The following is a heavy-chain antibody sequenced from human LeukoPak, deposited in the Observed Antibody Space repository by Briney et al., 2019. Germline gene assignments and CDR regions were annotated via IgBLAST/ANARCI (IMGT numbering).Heavy chain of an antibody. V-gene: IGHV4-61*01. CDR1: GGSVSNGSYY. D-gene: IGHD4-17*01. CDR3: ARQKTTANHYYFDY. J-gene: IGHJ4*02. CDR2: IYYSGST. Sequence: PSETLSLTCTVSGGSVSNGSYYWSWIRQPPGKGLEWIGYIYYSGSTNYNPSLKSRVTISVDTSKNQFSLKLSSVTAADTAVYYCARQKTTANHYYFDYWGQGTLVTVSS.